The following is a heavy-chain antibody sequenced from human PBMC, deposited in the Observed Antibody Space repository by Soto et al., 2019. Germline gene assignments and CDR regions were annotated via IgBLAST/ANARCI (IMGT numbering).Heavy chain of an antibody. Sequence: EVQLVESGGGLVQPGGSLRLSCAASGLIFSDYHMDWVRQAPGRGLEWVGRIRRKANSYTTEYDASVKGRFTISRDSSKNSLYLQMNSLKSEDTSVYYCAMLGGWSGGSSGMDVWGQGTTVTVCS. CDR2: IRRKANSYTT. CDR1: GLIFSDYH. V-gene: IGHV3-72*01. D-gene: IGHD6-19*01. CDR3: AMLGGWSGGSSGMDV. J-gene: IGHJ6*02.